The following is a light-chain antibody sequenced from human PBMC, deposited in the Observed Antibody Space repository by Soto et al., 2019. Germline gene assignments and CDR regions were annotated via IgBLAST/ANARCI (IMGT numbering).Light chain of an antibody. CDR1: SGHNSYA. CDR3: QTWGTGPAV. V-gene: IGLV4-69*01. CDR2: LNSDGSH. J-gene: IGLJ7*01. Sequence: QPVLTQSPSASASLGASVKLTCTLSSGHNSYAIAWHQQQPEKGPRYLMNLNSDGSHTKGDGIPDRFSGSSSGAERYLTISSLQSEDEADYYCQTWGTGPAVFGGGTQLTVL.